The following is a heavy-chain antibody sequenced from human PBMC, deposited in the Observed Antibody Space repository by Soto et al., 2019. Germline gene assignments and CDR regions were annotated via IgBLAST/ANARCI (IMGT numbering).Heavy chain of an antibody. V-gene: IGHV1-2*02. J-gene: IGHJ3*02. CDR1: GYTFTGYY. CDR2: INPNSGGT. D-gene: IGHD2-15*01. Sequence: ASVKVSCKASGYTFTGYYMHWVRQAPGQGLEWMGWINPNSGGTNYAQKFQGRVTMTRDTSISTAYMELSRLRSDDTAVYYCARDHSLVVVLAATNDAFDIWGQGTMVTVSS. CDR3: ARDHSLVVVLAATNDAFDI.